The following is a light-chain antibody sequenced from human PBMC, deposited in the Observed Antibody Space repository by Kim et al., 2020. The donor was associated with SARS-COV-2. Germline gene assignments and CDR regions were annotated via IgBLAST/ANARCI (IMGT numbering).Light chain of an antibody. V-gene: IGLV3-1*01. CDR1: KLGDRY. J-gene: IGLJ3*02. CDR2: QDN. Sequence: VSPGETATITCSGDKLGDRYVCWYQQKPGHSPVLVISQDNKRPSGIPERFSGSNSGNTAALTISETQAMDEADYYCQVWDITSWVFGGGTQLTVL. CDR3: QVWDITSWV.